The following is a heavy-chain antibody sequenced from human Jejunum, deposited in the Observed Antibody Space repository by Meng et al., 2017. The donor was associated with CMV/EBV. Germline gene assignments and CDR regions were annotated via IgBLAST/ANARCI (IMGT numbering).Heavy chain of an antibody. J-gene: IGHJ4*02. CDR2: IETYKGDT. Sequence: GYNFTSYGISWVRQAPGQGLEWMGWIETYKGDTNYLQKLQGRVTMTTDTSTTTAYMELRSLRSDDTAIYYCARRSRNGYNSEIDYWGQGTLVTVSS. CDR1: GYNFTSYG. D-gene: IGHD5-24*01. V-gene: IGHV1-18*01. CDR3: ARRSRNGYNSEIDY.